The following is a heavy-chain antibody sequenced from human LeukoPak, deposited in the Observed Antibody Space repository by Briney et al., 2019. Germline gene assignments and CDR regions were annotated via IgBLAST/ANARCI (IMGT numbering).Heavy chain of an antibody. V-gene: IGHV4-59*12. J-gene: IGHJ4*02. CDR3: ARVNCSATSCYTHFDS. Sequence: SETLSLTCTVSGGSISSYYWSWIRQPPGKGLEWIGNIYYSGSTQYNPSLKSRLTLSIDTSKSQFSLKLSSVTAADTAVYFCARVNCSATSCYTHFDSWGQGTLVTVSS. D-gene: IGHD2-2*02. CDR1: GGSISSYY. CDR2: IYYSGST.